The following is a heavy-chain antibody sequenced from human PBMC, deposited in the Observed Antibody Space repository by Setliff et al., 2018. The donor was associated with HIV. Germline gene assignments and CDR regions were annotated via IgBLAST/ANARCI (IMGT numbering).Heavy chain of an antibody. CDR1: GFTFSTYA. V-gene: IGHV3-23*01. CDR2: IGAVGCPT. CDR3: AKGGRDY. D-gene: IGHD3-16*01. Sequence: SLRLSCAASGFTFSTYAMGWVRQAPGKGLEWVSTIGAVGCPTHYAESVQGRFTISRDNANNSLYLQMNSLRAEDTAVYYCAKGGRDYWGQGTLGTVSS. J-gene: IGHJ4*02.